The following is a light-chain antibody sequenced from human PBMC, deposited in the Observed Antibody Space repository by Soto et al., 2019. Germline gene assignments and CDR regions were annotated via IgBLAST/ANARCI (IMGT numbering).Light chain of an antibody. CDR1: SSDVGGYNY. CDR2: EVS. V-gene: IGLV2-14*01. Sequence: QSALTQPASVSGSPGQSITISCTGTSSDVGGYNYVSWYQQHPGKVPKLMIYEVSNRPSGVSNRFSGSKSGNTASLTISGLQAEDEADYYCSSYTSSSTDVVFGGGTKLTVL. CDR3: SSYTSSSTDVV. J-gene: IGLJ2*01.